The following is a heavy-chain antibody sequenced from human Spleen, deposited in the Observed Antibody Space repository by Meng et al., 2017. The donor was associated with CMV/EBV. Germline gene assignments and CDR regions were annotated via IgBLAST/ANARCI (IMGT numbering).Heavy chain of an antibody. CDR3: IRPYYGSGRR. CDR1: GFTFTYAW. CDR2: IQSKSDGGTT. J-gene: IGHJ4*02. V-gene: IGHV3-15*01. D-gene: IGHD3-10*01. Sequence: GESLKISCAASGFTFTYAWMNWVRQAPGKGLEWVGRIQSKSDGGTTDYATPVKGRFTISRDDSKNTLYLQMNSLKTEDTAVYYCIRPYYGSGRRWGRGTLVTVSS.